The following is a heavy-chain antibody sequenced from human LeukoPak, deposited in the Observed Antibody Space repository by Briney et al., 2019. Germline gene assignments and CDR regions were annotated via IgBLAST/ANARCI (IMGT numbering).Heavy chain of an antibody. CDR1: GGSFSGYY. CDR3: AIVLSIVVVPGATFWFDP. J-gene: IGHJ5*02. V-gene: IGHV4-34*04. D-gene: IGHD2-2*01. CDR2: VNHSGST. Sequence: SETLSLTCAVYGGSFSGYYLSWIRQPPGKGMEWVVDVNHSGSTNHNPSLMSRATISFDTSKNQFSLKLSSVTAADTAVYHCAIVLSIVVVPGATFWFDPWGQGTLVTVSS.